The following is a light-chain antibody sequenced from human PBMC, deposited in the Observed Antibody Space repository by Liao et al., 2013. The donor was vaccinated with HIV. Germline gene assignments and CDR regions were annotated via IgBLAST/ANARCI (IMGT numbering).Light chain of an antibody. CDR2: YDS. J-gene: IGLJ2*01. CDR1: NIGSKS. Sequence: SYELTQPPSVSVAPGKTASITCGGYNIGSKSVHWYQQKPGQAPVLVIHYDSDRPSGIPERFSGSISGNTATLTISGTQAMDEAAYFCQAWDSSADVVFGGGTKLTVL. CDR3: QAWDSSADVV. V-gene: IGLV3-21*01.